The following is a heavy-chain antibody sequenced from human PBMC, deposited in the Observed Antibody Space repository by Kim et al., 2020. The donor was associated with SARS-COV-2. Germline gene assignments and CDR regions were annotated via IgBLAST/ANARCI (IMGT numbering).Heavy chain of an antibody. CDR3: ARDFRITMIVVVIDY. J-gene: IGHJ4*02. Sequence: DSVKGRFTISRDNAKNSLYLQMNSLRAEDTAVYYCARDFRITMIVVVIDYWGQGTLVTVSS. D-gene: IGHD3-22*01. V-gene: IGHV3-21*01.